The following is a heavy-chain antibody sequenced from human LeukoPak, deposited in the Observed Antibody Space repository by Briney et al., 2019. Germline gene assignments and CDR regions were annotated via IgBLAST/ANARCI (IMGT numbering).Heavy chain of an antibody. J-gene: IGHJ6*02. V-gene: IGHV3-48*03. Sequence: GGSLRLSCAASEFTFSIYNMNWVRQAPGKGMEWVSYISSRGDTIYYADSVKGRFTISRDNAKKSLALQMNSLRAEDTAVYYCVRDYYGSGSYYNAYYGMDVWGQGTTVTVSS. CDR1: EFTFSIYN. D-gene: IGHD3-10*01. CDR2: ISSRGDTI. CDR3: VRDYYGSGSYYNAYYGMDV.